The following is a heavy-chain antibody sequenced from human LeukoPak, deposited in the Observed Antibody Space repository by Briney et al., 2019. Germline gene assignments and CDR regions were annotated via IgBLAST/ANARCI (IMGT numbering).Heavy chain of an antibody. D-gene: IGHD2-2*02. Sequence: SVKVSCKASGYTFSNFGIAWVRQAPGQGLEWMGGIIPIFGTANYAQKFQGRVTITTDESTNTAYMELSSLRSEDTAVYYCARAFGYCSSTSCYTGDAFDIWGQGTMVTVSS. CDR1: GYTFSNFG. CDR3: ARAFGYCSSTSCYTGDAFDI. J-gene: IGHJ3*02. V-gene: IGHV1-69*05. CDR2: IIPIFGTA.